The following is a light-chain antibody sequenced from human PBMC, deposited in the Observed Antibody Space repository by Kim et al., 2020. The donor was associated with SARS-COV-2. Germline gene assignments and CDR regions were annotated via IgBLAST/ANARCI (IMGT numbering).Light chain of an antibody. CDR2: QDG. V-gene: IGLV3-1*01. Sequence: VSRVQTASITGSDAKLGDKYACWYQQKPGQSPVLVIYQDGERPSGIPGRFSGSNSENAATLTSSGTQAMDEADYCCQAWGSSTAVVFGGGTKLTVL. CDR3: QAWGSSTAVV. J-gene: IGLJ2*01. CDR1: KLGDKY.